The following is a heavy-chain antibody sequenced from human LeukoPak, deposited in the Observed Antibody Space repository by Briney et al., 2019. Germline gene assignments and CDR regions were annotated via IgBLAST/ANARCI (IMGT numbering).Heavy chain of an antibody. Sequence: GGSLRLSCAASGFTFSSYAMHWVRQAPGKGLEYVSAISSNGGSTYYANSVKGRFTISRDNSKNTLYLQMGSLRAEDMAVYYCARDLRVGATVLDYWGQGTLVTVSS. CDR2: ISSNGGST. D-gene: IGHD1-26*01. V-gene: IGHV3-64*01. CDR3: ARDLRVGATVLDY. J-gene: IGHJ4*02. CDR1: GFTFSSYA.